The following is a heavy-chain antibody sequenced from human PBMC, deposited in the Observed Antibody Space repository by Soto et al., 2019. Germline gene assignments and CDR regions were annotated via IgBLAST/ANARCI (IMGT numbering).Heavy chain of an antibody. D-gene: IGHD1-1*01. CDR1: GYSFTSYW. Sequence: PGESLKISCKGSGYSFTSYWISWVRQMPGKGLEWMGRIDPSDSYTNYSPSFQGHVTISADKSIGTAYLQWSSLKASDTAMYYCARRSTTGTTNYYYYGMDVWGQGTTVTVSS. CDR2: IDPSDSYT. CDR3: ARRSTTGTTNYYYYGMDV. V-gene: IGHV5-10-1*01. J-gene: IGHJ6*02.